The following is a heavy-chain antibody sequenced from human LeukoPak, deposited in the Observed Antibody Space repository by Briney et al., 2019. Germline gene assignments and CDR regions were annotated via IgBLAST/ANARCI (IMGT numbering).Heavy chain of an antibody. D-gene: IGHD3-3*02. Sequence: SETLSLTCTVSGGSISSSTYHWGWIRQPPGKGLEWIGSIYHGGSTYYNPSLKSRVTISVDTSKNQFSLKLSSVTAADTAVYYCARARTYLEDAFDIWGQGTMVTVSS. V-gene: IGHV4-39*07. CDR3: ARARTYLEDAFDI. CDR1: GGSISSSTYH. CDR2: IYHGGST. J-gene: IGHJ3*02.